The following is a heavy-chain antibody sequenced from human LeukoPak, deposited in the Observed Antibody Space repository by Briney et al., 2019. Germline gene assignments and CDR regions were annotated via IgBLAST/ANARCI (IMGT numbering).Heavy chain of an antibody. CDR2: INHSGST. V-gene: IGHV4-34*01. Sequence: SETLSLTCAVYGGSFSGYYWSWIRKPPGKGLEWIGEINHSGSTNYNPSLKSRVTISVDTSKNQFSLKLSSVTAADTAVYYCARGRGSSRYFDLWGRGTLVTVSS. D-gene: IGHD2-2*01. CDR1: GGSFSGYY. CDR3: ARGRGSSRYFDL. J-gene: IGHJ2*01.